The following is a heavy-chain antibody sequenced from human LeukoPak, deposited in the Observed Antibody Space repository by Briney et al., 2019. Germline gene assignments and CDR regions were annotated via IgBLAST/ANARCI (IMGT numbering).Heavy chain of an antibody. CDR1: GDSISSNYC. Sequence: PSETLSLTCAVSGDSISSNYCWRWVRQFPGKGLEWIGEVYRRGSTSYNPSLKSRVVISIDKSKNQYSLNLNSVTAADTAMYYCARADYYDSSGYYSGVFDIWGQGTMVTVSS. V-gene: IGHV4-4*02. J-gene: IGHJ3*02. CDR2: VYRRGST. D-gene: IGHD3-22*01. CDR3: ARADYYDSSGYYSGVFDI.